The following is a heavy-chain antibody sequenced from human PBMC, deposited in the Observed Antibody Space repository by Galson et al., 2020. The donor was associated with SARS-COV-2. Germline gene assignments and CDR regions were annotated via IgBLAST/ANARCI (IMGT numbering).Heavy chain of an antibody. V-gene: IGHV3-23*01. D-gene: IGHD3-9*01. CDR2: ISSSGGST. Sequence: GESLKISCAASGFTFSSYAMSWVRQAPGKGLEWVSAISSSGGSTYYADSVKGRFTISRDNSKNTLYLQMNSLRAEDTAVYYCAKTFDWLGYYWGQGTLVTVSS. CDR1: GFTFSSYA. CDR3: AKTFDWLGYY. J-gene: IGHJ4*02.